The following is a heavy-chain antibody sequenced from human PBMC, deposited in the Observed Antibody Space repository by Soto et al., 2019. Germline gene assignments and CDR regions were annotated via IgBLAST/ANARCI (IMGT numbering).Heavy chain of an antibody. V-gene: IGHV4-59*08. J-gene: IGHJ4*02. CDR2: IFYTGST. CDR3: ARHRPGGGGSCYDY. Sequence: SETLSLTCTVSGGSISSYYWSWIRQPPGKGLEWIGYIFYTGSTNYNPSLKSRVTISVDTSKNRFSLKLSSVTAADTAMYYCARHRPGGGGSCYDYWGQGTLVTVSS. CDR1: GGSISSYY. D-gene: IGHD2-15*01.